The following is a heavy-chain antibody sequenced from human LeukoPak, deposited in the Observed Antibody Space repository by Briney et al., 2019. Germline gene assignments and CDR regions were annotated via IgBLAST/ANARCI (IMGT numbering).Heavy chain of an antibody. CDR2: IKQDGSEK. V-gene: IGHV3-7*01. Sequence: GGSLRLSCAASGFTFSSYWMSWVRQAPGKGLEWVANIKQDGSEKYYVDSVKGRFTISRDNAKNSLYLQMNSLRAEDTAVYYCARDAVGSYQQLVRGGFDYWGQGTLVTVSS. J-gene: IGHJ4*02. CDR1: GFTFSSYW. D-gene: IGHD6-13*01. CDR3: ARDAVGSYQQLVRGGFDY.